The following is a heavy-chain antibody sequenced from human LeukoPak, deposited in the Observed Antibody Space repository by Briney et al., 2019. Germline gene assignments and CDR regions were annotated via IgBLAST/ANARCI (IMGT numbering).Heavy chain of an antibody. CDR2: ISYDGSNK. D-gene: IGHD3-10*01. CDR3: ARDLGRSPIYGSGSYFSGPFDP. Sequence: GRSLRLSCAASGFTFSSYAMHWVRQAPGKGLEWVAVISYDGSNKYYADSVKGRFTISRDNSKNTLYLQMNSLRAEDTAVYYCARDLGRSPIYGSGSYFSGPFDPWGQGTLVTVSS. CDR1: GFTFSSYA. J-gene: IGHJ5*02. V-gene: IGHV3-30-3*01.